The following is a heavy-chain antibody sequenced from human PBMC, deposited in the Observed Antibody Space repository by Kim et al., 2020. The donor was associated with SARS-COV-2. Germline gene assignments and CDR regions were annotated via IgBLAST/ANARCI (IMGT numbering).Heavy chain of an antibody. CDR2: ISWNSGSI. J-gene: IGHJ6*03. D-gene: IGHD2-15*01. CDR1: GFTFDDYA. Sequence: GGSLRLSCAASGFTFDDYAMHWVRQAPGKGLEWVSGISWNSGSIGYADSVKGRFTISRDNAKNSLYLQMNSLRAEDTALYYCAKGWKLGNYYYYMDVWGKGTTVTVSS. CDR3: AKGWKLGNYYYYMDV. V-gene: IGHV3-9*01.